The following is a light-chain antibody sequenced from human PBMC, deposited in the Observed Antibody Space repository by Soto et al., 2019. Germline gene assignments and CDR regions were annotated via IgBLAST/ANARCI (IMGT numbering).Light chain of an antibody. V-gene: IGKV3-11*01. CDR2: DAS. CDR1: QSVSSY. J-gene: IGKJ4*01. Sequence: EIVLTQSAAILSLSPGERATLSFRASQSVSSYLAWYQQKPGQAPRLLIYDASNRATGIPARFSGSGSGTDFTLTISSLEPEDFAIYYCQQRSNWPPVTFGGGTKVEIK. CDR3: QQRSNWPPVT.